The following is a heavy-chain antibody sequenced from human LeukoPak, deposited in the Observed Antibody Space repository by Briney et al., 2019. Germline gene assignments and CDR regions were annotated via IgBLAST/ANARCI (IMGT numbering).Heavy chain of an antibody. V-gene: IGHV3-30*02. CDR2: IRYDGSNK. D-gene: IGHD4-17*01. J-gene: IGHJ4*02. CDR3: AKDSWYGDFSVLFDY. Sequence: GGSLRLSCAASGFTFSSYGMHWVRQAPGKGLEWVAFIRYDGSNKYYADSVKGRFTISRDNSKNTLYLQMNSLRAEDTAVYYCAKDSWYGDFSVLFDYWGQGTLVTVSS. CDR1: GFTFSSYG.